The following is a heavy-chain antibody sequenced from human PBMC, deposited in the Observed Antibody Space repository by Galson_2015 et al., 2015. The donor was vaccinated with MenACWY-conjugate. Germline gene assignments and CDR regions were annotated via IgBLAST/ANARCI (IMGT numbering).Heavy chain of an antibody. CDR2: IYYSGST. V-gene: IGHV4-39*07. Sequence: ETLSLTCTVSGGSISSSSYYWGWIRQPPGKGLEWIGSIYYSGSTYYNPSLKSRVTISVDTSKNQFSLKLSSVTAADTAVYYCARDGGGVVDVRGQGTTVTVSS. D-gene: IGHD3-16*01. CDR3: ARDGGGVVDV. J-gene: IGHJ6*02. CDR1: GGSISSSSYY.